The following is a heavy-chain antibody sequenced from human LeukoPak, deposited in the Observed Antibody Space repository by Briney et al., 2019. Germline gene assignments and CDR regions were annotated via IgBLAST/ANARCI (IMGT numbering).Heavy chain of an antibody. V-gene: IGHV3-48*02. CDR1: GFTVNSYN. CDR3: ARGPSSSSWSRFDP. J-gene: IGHJ5*02. CDR2: ISSSGTK. Sequence: GGALRLSCSASGFTVNSYNMNRVRQAPGKGLERVSCISSSGTKYYADSVKGRFTTSRDNGKSSLFLEMNSLRDDDTAVYYCARGPSSSSWSRFDPWGQGTLVTVSS. D-gene: IGHD6-13*01.